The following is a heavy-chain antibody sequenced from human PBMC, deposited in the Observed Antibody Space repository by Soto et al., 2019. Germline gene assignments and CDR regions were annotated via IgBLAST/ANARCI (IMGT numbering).Heavy chain of an antibody. J-gene: IGHJ6*02. Sequence: GESLKISCKGSGYSFTRYWISWVRQMPGKGLEWMERIDPSDSYTNYSPSFQGHVTISADKSISTAYLQWSSLKTSDTAMYYCARQGDSSGSYYYYYGMDVWGQGTTVTVSS. CDR1: GYSFTRYW. CDR3: ARQGDSSGSYYYYYGMDV. D-gene: IGHD3-22*01. V-gene: IGHV5-10-1*01. CDR2: IDPSDSYT.